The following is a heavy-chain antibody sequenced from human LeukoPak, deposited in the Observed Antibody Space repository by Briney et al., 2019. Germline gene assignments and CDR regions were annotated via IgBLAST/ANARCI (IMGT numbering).Heavy chain of an antibody. CDR1: GFTFSSYG. CDR2: ISSSSSHI. J-gene: IGHJ4*02. V-gene: IGHV3-21*01. Sequence: PGGSLRLSCAASGFTFSSYGMHWVRQAPGKGLEWVSSISSSSSHIYYADSVKGRFTISRDNARNALYMQMNSLRVEDTAVYYCARGGGIADYWGQGTLVTVSS. D-gene: IGHD6-13*01. CDR3: ARGGGIADY.